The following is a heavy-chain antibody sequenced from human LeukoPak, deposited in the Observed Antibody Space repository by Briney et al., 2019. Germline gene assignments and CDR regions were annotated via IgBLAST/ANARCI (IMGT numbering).Heavy chain of an antibody. D-gene: IGHD5-24*01. CDR3: AREVVEMGGVLDY. CDR2: IYYSGST. CDR1: GGSISSGDYY. J-gene: IGHJ4*02. Sequence: SETLSLTCTVSGGSISSGDYYWSWIRQPPGKGLEWIGYIYYSGSTYYNPSLKSRVTISVDTSKNQFSLKLSSVTAADTAVYYCAREVVEMGGVLDYWGQGTLVTVSS. V-gene: IGHV4-30-4*01.